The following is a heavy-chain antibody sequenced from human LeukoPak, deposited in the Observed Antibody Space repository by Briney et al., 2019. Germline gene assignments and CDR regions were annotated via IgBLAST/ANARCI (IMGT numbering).Heavy chain of an antibody. CDR1: GYSSTTYW. Sequence: GESLKISCKGSGYSSTTYWISWVRQMSGKGLEWMGTTDPSDSYTKYSPTFQGHVTISADKSISTAYLQWSSLKASDTAVYYCARSLFDYDILTGHDYWGQGTLVTVSS. D-gene: IGHD3-9*01. J-gene: IGHJ4*02. V-gene: IGHV5-10-1*01. CDR3: ARSLFDYDILTGHDY. CDR2: TDPSDSYT.